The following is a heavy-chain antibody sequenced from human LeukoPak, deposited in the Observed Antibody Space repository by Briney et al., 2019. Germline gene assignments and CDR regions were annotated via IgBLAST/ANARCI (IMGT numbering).Heavy chain of an antibody. CDR3: ARDSVEGSSWYGYYYYYYMDV. J-gene: IGHJ6*03. V-gene: IGHV1-69*05. CDR2: IIPIFGTA. D-gene: IGHD6-13*01. CDR1: GGTFSRYA. Sequence: SVKVSCKASGGTFSRYAISWVRQAPGQGLEWMGGIIPIFGTANYAQKFQGRVTITTDESTSTAYMELSSLRSEDTAVYYCARDSVEGSSWYGYYYYYYMDVWGKGTTVTVSS.